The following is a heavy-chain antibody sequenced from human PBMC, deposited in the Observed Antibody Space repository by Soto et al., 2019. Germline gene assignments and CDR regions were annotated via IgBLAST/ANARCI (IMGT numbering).Heavy chain of an antibody. D-gene: IGHD5-18*01. Sequence: QVQLQESGPGLVKPSQTLSLTCTVSGGSISVGGYYWTWIRQHPGKALEWIGYIYDSWSTYYNPSLKSRVTLSVDMSRTQFSLKLSSVTAAVKAVYYCALAMGREGYLDYWGQGTLVTVSS. V-gene: IGHV4-31*03. J-gene: IGHJ4*02. CDR1: GGSISVGGYY. CDR2: IYDSWST. CDR3: ALAMGREGYLDY.